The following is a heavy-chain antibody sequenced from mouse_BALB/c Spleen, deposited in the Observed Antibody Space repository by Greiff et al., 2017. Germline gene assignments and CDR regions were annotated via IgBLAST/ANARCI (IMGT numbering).Heavy chain of an antibody. D-gene: IGHD2-1*01. CDR1: GYTFTSYW. J-gene: IGHJ4*01. CDR3: TRENYGNYESAMDY. Sequence: VHVKQSGTVLARPGASVKMSCKASGYTFTSYWMHWVKQRPGQGLEWIGAIYPGNSDTSYNQKFKGKAKLTAVTSTSTAYMELSSLTNEDSAVYYCTRENYGNYESAMDYWGQGTSVTVSS. CDR2: IYPGNSDT. V-gene: IGHV1-5*01.